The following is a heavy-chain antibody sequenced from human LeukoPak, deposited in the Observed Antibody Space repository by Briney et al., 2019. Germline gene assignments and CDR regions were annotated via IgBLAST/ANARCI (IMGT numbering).Heavy chain of an antibody. Sequence: PGGSLRLSCAASGFTFWGYWMSWVGQAPGKGLESVAKITQDGSDKYYVGSVKGRFTVSRDNAQNSLYLQMNSLRDEDTAIYYCARKWSSSWSSFDYWGQGPLVTVSS. J-gene: IGHJ4*02. CDR3: ARKWSSSWSSFDY. CDR2: ITQDGSDK. D-gene: IGHD6-13*01. V-gene: IGHV3-7*05. CDR1: GFTFWGYW.